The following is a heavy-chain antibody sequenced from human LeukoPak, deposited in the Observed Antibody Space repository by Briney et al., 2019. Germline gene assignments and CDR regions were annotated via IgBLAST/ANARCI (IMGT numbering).Heavy chain of an antibody. J-gene: IGHJ4*02. Sequence: TGGSLRLSCAASGFTFSSYAMSWVRQAPGKGLEWVSAISGSGGSTYCADSVKGRFTISRDNSKNTLYLQMNSLRVEDTAVYYCAKVGHYDSSGYYPDNECFDYWGQGTLVTVSS. V-gene: IGHV3-23*01. CDR2: ISGSGGST. CDR3: AKVGHYDSSGYYPDNECFDY. CDR1: GFTFSSYA. D-gene: IGHD3-22*01.